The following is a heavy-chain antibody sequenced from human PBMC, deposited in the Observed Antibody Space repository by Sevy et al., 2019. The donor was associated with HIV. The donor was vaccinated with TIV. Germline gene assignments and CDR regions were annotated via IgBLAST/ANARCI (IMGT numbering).Heavy chain of an antibody. CDR3: AREIAGAGSY. CDR1: GFPLSSYW. Sequence: GGSLRLSCAASGFPLSSYWMTWVRQAPGKGLEWVANINQHGSKKYYLDSVKGRFTISRDNAKNAVYPQMNSLRAEDTAIYFCAREIAGAGSYWGQGTLVTVSS. CDR2: INQHGSKK. V-gene: IGHV3-7*01. D-gene: IGHD6-13*01. J-gene: IGHJ4*02.